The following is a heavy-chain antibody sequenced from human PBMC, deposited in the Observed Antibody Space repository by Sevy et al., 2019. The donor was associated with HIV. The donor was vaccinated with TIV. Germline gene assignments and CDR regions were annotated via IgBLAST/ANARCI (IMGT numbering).Heavy chain of an antibody. J-gene: IGHJ4*02. CDR1: GFTFSSYW. CDR3: AREWYSGYIKRYYYFDY. Sequence: GGSLRLSCAASGFTFSSYWMSWVRQAPGKGLEWVANIKQDGSEKYYVDSVKGRFTISRDNAKNSLYLQMNSLRAEDTAVYYCAREWYSGYIKRYYYFDYWGQRTLVTVSS. D-gene: IGHD5-12*01. CDR2: IKQDGSEK. V-gene: IGHV3-7*01.